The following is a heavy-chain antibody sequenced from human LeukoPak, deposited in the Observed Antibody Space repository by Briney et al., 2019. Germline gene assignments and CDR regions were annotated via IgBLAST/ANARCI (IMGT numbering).Heavy chain of an antibody. D-gene: IGHD3-9*01. J-gene: IGHJ4*02. V-gene: IGHV3-23*01. Sequence: PGGSLRLSCAASGFTFDDYGMSWVRQAPGKGLEWVSAISGSGGSTYYADSVKGRFTISRDNSKNTLYLQMNSLRAEDTAIYYCAKDLGASETYYDILTGYNYFDYWGQGTLVTVSS. CDR2: ISGSGGST. CDR3: AKDLGASETYYDILTGYNYFDY. CDR1: GFTFDDYG.